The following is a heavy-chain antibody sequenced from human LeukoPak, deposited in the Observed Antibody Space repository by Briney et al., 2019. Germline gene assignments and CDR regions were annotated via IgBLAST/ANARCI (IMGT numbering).Heavy chain of an antibody. Sequence: GGSLRLSCAASGFTFSDYYMSWIRQAPGKGLEWVSYISSSGSTIYYADSVKGRFTISRDNAKNSLYLQMNSLRAEDTAVYWCARVGGWLARDYADVWGQGTTVTVSS. V-gene: IGHV3-11*01. J-gene: IGHJ6*02. CDR2: ISSSGSTI. CDR3: ARVGGWLARDYADV. CDR1: GFTFSDYY. D-gene: IGHD4-17*01.